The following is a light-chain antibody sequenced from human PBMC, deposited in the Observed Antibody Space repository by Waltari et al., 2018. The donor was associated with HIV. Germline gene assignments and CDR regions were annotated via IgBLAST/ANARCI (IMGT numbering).Light chain of an antibody. V-gene: IGKV3-11*01. CDR2: DVS. J-gene: IGKJ1*01. CDR1: QSVNGY. Sequence: VLTQSPATLSLSPGERATLSCRASQSVNGYLAWYQQKVGQAPRLLIYDVSNRATGIPARFSGSGSGTDFTLTISSLEPEDFAVYYCQQRRTWPQTFGQGTKVEIK. CDR3: QQRRTWPQT.